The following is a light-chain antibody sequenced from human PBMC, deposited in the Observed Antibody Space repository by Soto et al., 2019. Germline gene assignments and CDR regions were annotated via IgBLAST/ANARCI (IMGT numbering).Light chain of an antibody. CDR2: GNN. CDR1: SSNIGSIT. V-gene: IGLV1-44*01. Sequence: QSVLTQPPSASGTPGQRVTITCSGSSSNIGSITVNWYQQLPGTAPKLLIRGNNQRPSGVPDRFSGSKSGTSVSLAISVLQSADEADYYCAAWDASLNAVLFGGGTKLTVL. J-gene: IGLJ2*01. CDR3: AAWDASLNAVL.